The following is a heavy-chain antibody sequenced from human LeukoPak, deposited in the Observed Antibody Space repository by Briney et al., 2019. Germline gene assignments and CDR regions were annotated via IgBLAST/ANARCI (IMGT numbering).Heavy chain of an antibody. CDR3: ARADYYDSSGYNDY. V-gene: IGHV3-53*01. J-gene: IGHJ4*02. CDR2: IYSGGNT. D-gene: IGHD3-22*01. Sequence: VGSLTLSCAASGFTVSSNYMSWVRQAPGKGLEWVSVIYSGGNTYYADSVKGRFTISRDNSKNTLYFQMTSLRAEDTAVYYCARADYYDSSGYNDYWGQGTMVTLSS. CDR1: GFTVSSNY.